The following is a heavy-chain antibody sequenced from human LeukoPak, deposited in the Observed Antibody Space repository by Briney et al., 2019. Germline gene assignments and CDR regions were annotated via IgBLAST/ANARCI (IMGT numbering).Heavy chain of an antibody. J-gene: IGHJ4*02. V-gene: IGHV3-23*01. D-gene: IGHD3-22*01. CDR1: GFSFSNYA. Sequence: PGGSLRLSCVASGFSFSNYAMSWVRQAPGKGLEWVSGISGSGGSTYYADSVKGRFTISRDNSKNTLYLQMNSLRAEDTAVYYCAKRDVYDGSGFSPLFDYWGQGALVTASS. CDR2: ISGSGGST. CDR3: AKRDVYDGSGFSPLFDY.